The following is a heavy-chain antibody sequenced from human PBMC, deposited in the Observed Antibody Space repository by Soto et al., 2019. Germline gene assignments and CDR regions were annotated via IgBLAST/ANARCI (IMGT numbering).Heavy chain of an antibody. CDR3: ARDSDCHSTSCFFPPHV. CDR2: ISGGGSYI. J-gene: IGHJ6*02. Sequence: GSLRLSCSASGFTFSDENMSWVRQVPGKGLEWVSGISGGGSYIFYADSVQGRFSISRDNPKNSLFLEMNSLRVEDTAVYYCARDSDCHSTSCFFPPHVWGQGTTVTSP. V-gene: IGHV3-21*06. CDR1: GFTFSDEN. D-gene: IGHD2-2*01.